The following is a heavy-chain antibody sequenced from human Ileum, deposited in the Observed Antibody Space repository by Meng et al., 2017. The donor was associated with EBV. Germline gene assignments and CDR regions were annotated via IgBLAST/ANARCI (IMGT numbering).Heavy chain of an antibody. V-gene: IGHV1-18*01. CDR3: ARVEVGITSGDY. CDR2: ISANNGNT. Sequence: QAQQVPSGGEVKNSGALLMVSCKASGYTFTNYGITWVRQAPGQGLEWRGWISANNGNTNYAQTLQGRLTMTTDTSTSTAYMELRSLRSDDTAVYYCARVEVGITSGDYWGQGTLVTVSS. CDR1: GYTFTNYG. D-gene: IGHD1-26*01. J-gene: IGHJ4*02.